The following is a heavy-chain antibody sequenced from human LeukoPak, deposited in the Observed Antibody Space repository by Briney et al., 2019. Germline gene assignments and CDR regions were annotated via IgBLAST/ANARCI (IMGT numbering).Heavy chain of an antibody. CDR3: ARERYYYGGKTWFDP. V-gene: IGHV4-39*07. CDR1: GGYIITSDHY. CDR2: IYYTGST. Sequence: SEPLSLPCSVSGGYIITSDHYWGWIRQPPGKGLEWFGSIYYTGSTSTNPFFKSRVTVTVDTSKNQFSLNLTSVTAADTAVYYCARERYYYGGKTWFDPWGQGTLVTVSS. D-gene: IGHD4-23*01. J-gene: IGHJ5*02.